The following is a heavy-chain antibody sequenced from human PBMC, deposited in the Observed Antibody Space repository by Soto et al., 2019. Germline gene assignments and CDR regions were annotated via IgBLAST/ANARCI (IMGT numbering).Heavy chain of an antibody. CDR1: GGSFSGYF. Sequence: SETLSLTCGVSGGSFSGYFWTWIRQPPGKGLEWIGAINDNGCTNFNPSLKSRVTMSVDASKNQFSLKLDSVTAADTAVYFCARVSKLVAPKDGKSAYFYAMDVWGPGTTVTVSS. D-gene: IGHD2-15*01. J-gene: IGHJ6*02. CDR2: INDNGCT. CDR3: ARVSKLVAPKDGKSAYFYAMDV. V-gene: IGHV4-34*01.